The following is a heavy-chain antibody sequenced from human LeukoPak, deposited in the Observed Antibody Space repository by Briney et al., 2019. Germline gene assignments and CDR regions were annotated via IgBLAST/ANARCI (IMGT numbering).Heavy chain of an antibody. V-gene: IGHV4-59*01. J-gene: IGHJ4*02. D-gene: IGHD4-17*01. CDR1: GGSINSYY. CDR3: AREGGTVPDY. CDR2: IYYSGST. Sequence: SETLSLTCTVSGGSINSYYWNWVRQPPGKGLEWIGYIYYSGSTNYNPSLRSRVTISLDTSKKQFSLKLSSVTAADTAIYYCAREGGTVPDYWGQGTLVTVSS.